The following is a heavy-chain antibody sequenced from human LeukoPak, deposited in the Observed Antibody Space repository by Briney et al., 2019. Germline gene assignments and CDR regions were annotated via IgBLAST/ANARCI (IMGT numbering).Heavy chain of an antibody. Sequence: ASVKVSCKASGYTFTGYYMHWVRQAPGQGLEWMGWINPNSGGTNYAQKFQGWVTMTRDTSISTAYMELSRLRSDDTAVYYCARAGFGDVNWFDPWGQGTLVTVSS. CDR2: INPNSGGT. CDR3: ARAGFGDVNWFDP. D-gene: IGHD3-10*01. J-gene: IGHJ5*02. CDR1: GYTFTGYY. V-gene: IGHV1-2*04.